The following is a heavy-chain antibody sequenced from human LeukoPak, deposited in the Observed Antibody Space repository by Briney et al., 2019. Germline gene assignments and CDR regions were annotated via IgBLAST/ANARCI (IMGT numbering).Heavy chain of an antibody. CDR2: NIPILGIA. CDR1: GGTFSSYA. Sequence: SVKVSCKASGGTFSSYAISWVQQAPGQGLEWMGRNIPILGIANYAQKFQGRVTITADKSTSTAYMELSSLRSEDTAVYYCARVYCGGDCFSAEYFQHWGQGTLVTVSS. D-gene: IGHD2-21*02. CDR3: ARVYCGGDCFSAEYFQH. J-gene: IGHJ1*01. V-gene: IGHV1-69*04.